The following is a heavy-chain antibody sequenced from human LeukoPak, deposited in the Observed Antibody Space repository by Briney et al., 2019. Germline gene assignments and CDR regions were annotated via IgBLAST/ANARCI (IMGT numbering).Heavy chain of an antibody. V-gene: IGHV4-34*01. D-gene: IGHD1-26*01. J-gene: IGHJ4*02. CDR2: INRSGST. CDR1: GGSFNGDY. CDR3: ARGVGATEDY. Sequence: SETLSLTCAVYGGSFNGDYWSWVRQPPGKGLEWIAEINRSGSTNYNPSLKSRIAISMDTSKNQLSLRLSSVTAADTAVYYCARGVGATEDYWGQGTLVTVSS.